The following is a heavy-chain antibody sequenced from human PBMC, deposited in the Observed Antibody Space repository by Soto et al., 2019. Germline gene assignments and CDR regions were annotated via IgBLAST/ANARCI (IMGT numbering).Heavy chain of an antibody. CDR1: GFTFSSYA. CDR3: AKGGHYDFWKGFDP. Sequence: EVQLLESGGGLVQPGGSLRLSCAASGFTFSSYAMSWFLQAPGKGLEWVAAISGSGGSTYYADSVKGRFTISRDNSKNTLFLQMNSLRAEDTAVYSCAKGGHYDFWKGFDPWGQGTLVTVSS. D-gene: IGHD3-3*01. V-gene: IGHV3-23*01. J-gene: IGHJ5*02. CDR2: ISGSGGST.